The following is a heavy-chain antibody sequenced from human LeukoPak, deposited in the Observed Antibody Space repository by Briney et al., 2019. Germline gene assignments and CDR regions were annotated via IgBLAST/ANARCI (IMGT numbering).Heavy chain of an antibody. CDR2: INPNSGGT. V-gene: IGHV1-2*02. CDR1: GYTYTGYY. J-gene: IGHJ4*02. CDR3: ATSYGYSSGWYFGY. Sequence: GASVKVSCKASGYTYTGYYMHWVRQAPGQGLEWMGWINPNSGGTNYAQKFQGRVTMTRDTSISTAYMELSSLRSEDTAVYYCATSYGYSSGWYFGYWGQGTLVTVSS. D-gene: IGHD6-19*01.